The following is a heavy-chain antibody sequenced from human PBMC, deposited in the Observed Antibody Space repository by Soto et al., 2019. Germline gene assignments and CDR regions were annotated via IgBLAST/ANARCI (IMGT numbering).Heavy chain of an antibody. CDR1: GFTFNSYG. Sequence: QMQLVESGGGVVQPGRSLRLSCTASGFTFNSYGFNWVRQAPGKGLEWVAVIWYDGHTKYYADSVQGRFTISRDNLRSTVYLQMNSLTAEDTAVYYCARPLVAPVAGPYYYGMDVWGQGTTVTVSS. D-gene: IGHD6-19*01. J-gene: IGHJ6*02. CDR2: IWYDGHTK. CDR3: ARPLVAPVAGPYYYGMDV. V-gene: IGHV3-33*01.